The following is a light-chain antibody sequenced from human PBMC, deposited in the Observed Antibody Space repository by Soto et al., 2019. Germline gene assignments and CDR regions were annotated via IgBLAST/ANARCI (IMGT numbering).Light chain of an antibody. V-gene: IGKV3-11*01. J-gene: IGKJ4*01. CDR3: QQRNDWPPWVT. Sequence: EIVLTQSPATLSLSPGERATLSCRASRSVSRLLAWYQQKPGQAPRLLIYDASKRATGIPPRFSGSGSGTDFTLTISGLEPEDFAVYYCQQRNDWPPWVTFGGGT. CDR2: DAS. CDR1: RSVSRL.